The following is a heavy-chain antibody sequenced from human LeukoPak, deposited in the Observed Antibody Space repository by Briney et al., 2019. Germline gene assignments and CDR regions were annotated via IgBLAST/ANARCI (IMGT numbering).Heavy chain of an antibody. V-gene: IGHV4-39*01. Sequence: PSETLSLTCTVSGGSISSTTYFWSWIRQPPGKGLEWIATIYYSGSTYFSPSLKSRVTMSVDTSKNQFSLKLTSVTAADTAVYYCARQGSGNYLSPVNYWGQGTLVTVSS. CDR2: IYYSGST. CDR1: GGSISSTTYF. CDR3: ARQGSGNYLSPVNY. J-gene: IGHJ4*02. D-gene: IGHD1-26*01.